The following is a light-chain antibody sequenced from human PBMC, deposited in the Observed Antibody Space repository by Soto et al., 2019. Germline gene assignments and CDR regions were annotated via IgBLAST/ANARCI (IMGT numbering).Light chain of an antibody. Sequence: EIVLTQSPATLSLSPGERATLSCRASQSVSRNLGWYQQKPGQAPRLLIYDASNRATGIPARFSGSGSGTDFTLTISSLEPEDFAVYYCQQRRSWPITFGQGTRLEI. CDR3: QQRRSWPIT. V-gene: IGKV3-11*01. CDR1: QSVSRN. CDR2: DAS. J-gene: IGKJ5*01.